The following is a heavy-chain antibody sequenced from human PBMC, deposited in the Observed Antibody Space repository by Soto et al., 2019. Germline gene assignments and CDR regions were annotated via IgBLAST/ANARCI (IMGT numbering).Heavy chain of an antibody. Sequence: PSETLSLTCTVSGGSISSYYWSWIRQPPGKGLKWIGYIYYSGSTNYNPSLKSRVTISVDTSKNQFSLKLSSVTAADTAVYYCARVCIAAAGTSYNWFDPWGQGTLVTVSS. CDR3: ARVCIAAAGTSYNWFDP. CDR1: GGSISSYY. D-gene: IGHD6-13*01. CDR2: IYYSGST. V-gene: IGHV4-59*01. J-gene: IGHJ5*02.